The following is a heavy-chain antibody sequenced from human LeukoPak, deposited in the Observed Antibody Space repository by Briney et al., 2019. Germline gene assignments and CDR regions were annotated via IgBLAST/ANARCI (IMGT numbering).Heavy chain of an antibody. Sequence: ASVKVSRKASGGTFSSYAISWVRQAPGQGLEWMGRIIPILGIANYAQKFQGRVTTTADKSTSTAYMELSSLRSEDTAVYYCARAHNDYYDSSGYPEAGYWGQGTLSPSPQ. CDR1: GGTFSSYA. J-gene: IGHJ4*02. V-gene: IGHV1-69*04. CDR2: IIPILGIA. D-gene: IGHD3-22*01. CDR3: ARAHNDYYDSSGYPEAGY.